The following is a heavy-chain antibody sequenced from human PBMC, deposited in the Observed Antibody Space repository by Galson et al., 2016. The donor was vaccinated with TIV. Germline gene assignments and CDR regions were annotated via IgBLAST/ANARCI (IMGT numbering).Heavy chain of an antibody. CDR3: ARHGVGYNSGPRGYYYYFYMYV. D-gene: IGHD1-20*01. J-gene: IGHJ6*03. CDR2: VYTTGST. CDR1: GSSISSGFW. V-gene: IGHV4-38-2*01. Sequence: SETLSLTCVVSGSSISSGFWWSWIRQPPGRRLEWIGNVYTTGSTNYNPSLQSRVTISVDTSTNQFSLTLNSVTAADTAVYYCARHGVGYNSGPRGYYYYFYMYVWGKGTTVAVSS.